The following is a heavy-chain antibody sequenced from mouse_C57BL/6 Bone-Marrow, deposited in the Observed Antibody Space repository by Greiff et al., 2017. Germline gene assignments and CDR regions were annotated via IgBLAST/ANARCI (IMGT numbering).Heavy chain of an antibody. V-gene: IGHV1-4*01. J-gene: IGHJ3*01. CDR3: ASYDYDGSWFAY. Sequence: VQVVESGAELARPGASVKLSCKASGYTFTSYTMHWVKQRPGQGLEWIGYINPSSGYTKYNQKFKDKATLTADKSSSTAYMQLSSLTSEDSAVYYCASYDYDGSWFAYWGQGTLVTVSA. D-gene: IGHD2-4*01. CDR2: INPSSGYT. CDR1: GYTFTSYT.